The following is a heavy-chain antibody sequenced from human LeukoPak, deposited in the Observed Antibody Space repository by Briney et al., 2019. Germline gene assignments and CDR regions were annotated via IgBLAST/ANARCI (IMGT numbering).Heavy chain of an antibody. CDR1: GGSISSYY. CDR3: ARSSGSGSIYYYGMDV. D-gene: IGHD3-10*01. CDR2: IYYRGNT. V-gene: IGHV4-59*01. Sequence: SETLSLTCNVSGGSISSYYWSWIRQSPEKGLEWIGYIYYRGNTDCNPSLKSRVTISVDTSKNQFSLKLNSVTAADTAVYLCARSSGSGSIYYYGMDVWGQGTTVTVSS. J-gene: IGHJ6*02.